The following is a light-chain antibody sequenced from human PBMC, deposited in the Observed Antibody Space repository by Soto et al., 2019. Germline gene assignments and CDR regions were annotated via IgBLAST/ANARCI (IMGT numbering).Light chain of an antibody. CDR2: DAS. Sequence: DIQMAQSPSSLSASVGDRVTITCQSSQAVINYLNWYQQKLGKAPKLLIYDASNLETGVPSRVSGSGSGTYFSFNNSNLQPEDFATYYCQQYSNLITFGQGTRLEIK. V-gene: IGKV1-33*01. J-gene: IGKJ5*01. CDR1: QAVINY. CDR3: QQYSNLIT.